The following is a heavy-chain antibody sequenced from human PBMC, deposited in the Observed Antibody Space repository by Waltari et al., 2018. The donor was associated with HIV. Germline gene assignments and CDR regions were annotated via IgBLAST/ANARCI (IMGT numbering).Heavy chain of an antibody. D-gene: IGHD6-25*01. CDR3: ARGIDAQRVAAPCLDI. V-gene: IGHV4-59*01. CDR1: GGSISTYY. Sequence: QVQLRESGPGLVKPSETLSLTCTVSGGSISTYYWTWIRQPPGKGLEWIGYIDNSRSTDDNPALKGRATISVDTAKNQFALKLSAVTTADTAVYYCARGIDAQRVAAPCLDIWGQGTMVTVSS. J-gene: IGHJ3*02. CDR2: IDNSRST.